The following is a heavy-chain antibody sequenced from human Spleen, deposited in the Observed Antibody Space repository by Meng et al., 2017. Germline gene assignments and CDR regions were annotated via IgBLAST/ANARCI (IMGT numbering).Heavy chain of an antibody. CDR3: VKHSSDWSLDS. CDR1: GYTFTDFF. CDR2: IHPSGNA. Sequence: QVQLVQSGPEVMKPGAALMMSCRTSGYTFTDFFLHWVRQAPGQGLEWMGWIHPSGNANYAQKFQGRVTMTTDTSTTTAYMELRSLRSDGSALYYCVKHSSDWSLDSWGQGTLVTVSS. J-gene: IGHJ4*02. D-gene: IGHD6-19*01. V-gene: IGHV1-2*02.